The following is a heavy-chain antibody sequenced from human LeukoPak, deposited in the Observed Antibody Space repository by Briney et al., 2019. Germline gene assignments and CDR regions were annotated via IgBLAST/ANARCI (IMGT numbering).Heavy chain of an antibody. D-gene: IGHD3-10*01. CDR1: GFTFSNYA. CDR2: ISGSGGST. CDR3: AKESRGVEFYCSGLYYFDY. J-gene: IGHJ4*02. V-gene: IGHV3-23*01. Sequence: PGGSLRLSCAASGFTFSNYAMSWVRQAPGKGLEWVSGISGSGGSTYYADSVKGRFTISRDNSKNTLYLQMNSLRAEDTAVYYCAKESRGVEFYCSGLYYFDYWGQGTLVTVSS.